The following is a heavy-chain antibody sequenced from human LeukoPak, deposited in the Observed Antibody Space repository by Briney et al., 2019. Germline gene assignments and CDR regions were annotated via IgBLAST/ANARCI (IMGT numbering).Heavy chain of an antibody. CDR1: GYTFTSYG. Sequence: GASVKVSCKASGYTFTSYGINWVRQAPGQGLEWMGWISGYNGNTNYAQKVQGRVIMTTDTSTSTAYMELRSLRSDDTAVYYCARASRGYCSSTSCAGDYWGQGTLVIVSS. J-gene: IGHJ4*02. CDR2: ISGYNGNT. CDR3: ARASRGYCSSTSCAGDY. V-gene: IGHV1-18*01. D-gene: IGHD2-2*01.